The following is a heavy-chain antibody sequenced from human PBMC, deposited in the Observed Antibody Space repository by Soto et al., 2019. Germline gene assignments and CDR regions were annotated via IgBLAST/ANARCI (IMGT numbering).Heavy chain of an antibody. V-gene: IGHV3-21*01. CDR1: GFTFSSYS. CDR3: ARALLGRPPDI. J-gene: IGHJ3*02. CDR2: ISSSSSYI. D-gene: IGHD7-27*01. Sequence: EVQLVESGGGLVKPGGSLRLSCAASGFTFSSYSMNWVRQAPGKGLEWVSSISSSSSYIYYADSVKGRFTISRDNAKNSLYLKMNSLRAEDTAVYYCARALLGRPPDIWGQGTMVTVSS.